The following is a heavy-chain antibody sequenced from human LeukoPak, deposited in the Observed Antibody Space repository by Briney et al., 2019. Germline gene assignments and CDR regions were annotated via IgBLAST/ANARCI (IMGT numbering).Heavy chain of an antibody. Sequence: ASVKVSCKASGYTFTSYGISWVRQAPGQGLEWMGWMNPNSGNTGYAQKFQGRVTMTRNTSISTAYMELSSLRSEDTAVYYCARGVYSSSWFHLYYYGMDVWGQGTTVTVSS. CDR2: MNPNSGNT. CDR3: ARGVYSSSWFHLYYYGMDV. V-gene: IGHV1-8*02. J-gene: IGHJ6*02. D-gene: IGHD6-13*01. CDR1: GYTFTSYG.